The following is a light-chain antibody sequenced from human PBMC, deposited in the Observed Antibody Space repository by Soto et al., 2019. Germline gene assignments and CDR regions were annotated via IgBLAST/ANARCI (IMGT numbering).Light chain of an antibody. Sequence: EIVLTQSPGTLSLSPGERATLSCRASQSVSSSYLAWYQQKPGQAPRLLIYGASSRATGIPDRFSGSGSGTEFTRTISRLEPEEFAVYYCQQYGSSRTFGQGTKVEIK. V-gene: IGKV3-20*01. CDR2: GAS. CDR1: QSVSSSY. J-gene: IGKJ1*01. CDR3: QQYGSSRT.